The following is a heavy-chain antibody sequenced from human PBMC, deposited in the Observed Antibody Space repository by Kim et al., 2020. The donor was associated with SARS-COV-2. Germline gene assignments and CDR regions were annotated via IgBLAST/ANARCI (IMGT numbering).Heavy chain of an antibody. CDR3: ARDLGHSSSSN. Sequence: SETLSLTCTVSGGSISSSSYYWGWIRQPPGKGLEWIGSIYYSGSTYYNPSLKSRVTISVDTSKNQFSLKLSSVTAADTAVYYCARDLGHSSSSNWGQGTLVTVSS. CDR1: GGSISSSSYY. D-gene: IGHD6-6*01. V-gene: IGHV4-39*07. CDR2: IYYSGST. J-gene: IGHJ4*02.